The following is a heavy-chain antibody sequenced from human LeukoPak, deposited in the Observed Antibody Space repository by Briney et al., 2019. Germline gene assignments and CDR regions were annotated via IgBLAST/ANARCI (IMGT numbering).Heavy chain of an antibody. V-gene: IGHV3-21*01. D-gene: IGHD2-2*01. J-gene: IGHJ4*02. Sequence: GGSLRLSCAASGFTFSSYAMHWVRQAPGKGLEWVSAISGSGGSTYYADSVKGRFTISRDNAKNALYLQVNSLRAEDTAVYYCARGVVPAAFDYWGQGTLVTVSS. CDR1: GFTFSSYA. CDR3: ARGVVPAAFDY. CDR2: ISGSGGST.